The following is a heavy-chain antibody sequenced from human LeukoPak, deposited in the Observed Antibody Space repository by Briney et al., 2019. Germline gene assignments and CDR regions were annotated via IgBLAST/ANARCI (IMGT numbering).Heavy chain of an antibody. CDR3: ARGGQQLVLDY. CDR2: IYYSGST. Sequence: SETLSLTCTVSGGSISSYYWSWIRQPPGKGLEWIGYIYYSGSTNYNPSLKSRVTISVDTSKNQFSLKLSSVTAADTAVCYCARGGQQLVLDYWGQGTLVTVSS. CDR1: GGSISSYY. V-gene: IGHV4-59*01. J-gene: IGHJ4*02. D-gene: IGHD6-13*01.